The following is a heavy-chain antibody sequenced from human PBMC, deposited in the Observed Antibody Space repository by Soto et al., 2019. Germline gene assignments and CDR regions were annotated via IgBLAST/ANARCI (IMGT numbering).Heavy chain of an antibody. CDR3: ARLHDYGATGGSNWCDP. CDR1: GGSISSSSYY. Sequence: QLQLQESGPGLVKPSETLSLTCTVSGGSISSSSYYWGWIRQPPGKGLEWIGRIYYSGSTYYNPSLKSLITISVDTSKNHFSLKRSSVTAADTAVYYCARLHDYGATGGSNWCDPWGQGTLVTVSS. J-gene: IGHJ5*02. CDR2: IYYSGST. V-gene: IGHV4-39*01. D-gene: IGHD4-17*01.